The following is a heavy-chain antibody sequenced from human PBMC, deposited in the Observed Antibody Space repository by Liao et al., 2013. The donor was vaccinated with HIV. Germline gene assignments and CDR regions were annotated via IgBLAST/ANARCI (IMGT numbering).Heavy chain of an antibody. CDR3: AREEDWGGY. D-gene: IGHD3-16*01. J-gene: IGHJ4*02. CDR1: GGSISSYH. CDR2: IPSGGSA. V-gene: IGHV4-4*07. Sequence: QVQLHESGPGVVKTSQTLSVTCSVSGGSISSYHWSWIRQPAGKGLEWIGRIPSGGSATYNPALKTRLTLSVDTSTNRLSLHLNSVTAADTAVYFCAREEDWGGYWGQGTLVTVSS.